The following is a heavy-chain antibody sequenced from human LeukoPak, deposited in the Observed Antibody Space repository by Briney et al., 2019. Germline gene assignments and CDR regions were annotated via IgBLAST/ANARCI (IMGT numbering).Heavy chain of an antibody. Sequence: PGGSLRLSCAASGFTFSSYGMHWVRQAPGKGLEWVAFIRYDGSNKYYADSVKGRFTISRDNSKNTLYLQMNSPRAEDTAVYYCAKEGLGYCSSTSCSSFDYWGQGTLVTVSS. V-gene: IGHV3-30*02. J-gene: IGHJ4*02. CDR3: AKEGLGYCSSTSCSSFDY. CDR1: GFTFSSYG. D-gene: IGHD2-2*01. CDR2: IRYDGSNK.